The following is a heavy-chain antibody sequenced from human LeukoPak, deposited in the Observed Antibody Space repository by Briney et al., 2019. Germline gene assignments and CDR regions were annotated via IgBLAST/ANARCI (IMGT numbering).Heavy chain of an antibody. D-gene: IGHD2-2*01. CDR3: AKRDCSSTSCSSFGMDV. J-gene: IGHJ6*02. CDR2: ISSSSSTT. V-gene: IGHV3-48*01. CDR1: GFTFSSYS. Sequence: GGSLRLSCAASGFTFSSYSMHWVRQAPGKGLEWVSYISSSSSTTYYADSVKGRFTISRDNSKNTLYLQMNSLRAEDTAVYYCAKRDCSSTSCSSFGMDVWGQGTTVTVSS.